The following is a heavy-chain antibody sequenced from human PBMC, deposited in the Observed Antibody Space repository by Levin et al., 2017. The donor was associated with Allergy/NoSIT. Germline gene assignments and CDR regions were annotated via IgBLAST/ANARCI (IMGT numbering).Heavy chain of an antibody. D-gene: IGHD2-15*01. J-gene: IGHJ4*02. CDR2: IGGDGSRT. V-gene: IGHV3-43*01. Sequence: GGSLRLSCAASGFKFDDFSIHWVRQPPGKGLEWVSLIGGDGSRTFYDDSVKGRFTISRDNSENSVYLQMNSLTTEDTALYYCAKEKKGSKWSVFDYWGRGALVTVSA. CDR3: AKEKKGSKWSVFDY. CDR1: GFKFDDFS.